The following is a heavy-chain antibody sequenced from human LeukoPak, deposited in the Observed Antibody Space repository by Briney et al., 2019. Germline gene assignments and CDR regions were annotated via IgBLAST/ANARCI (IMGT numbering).Heavy chain of an antibody. D-gene: IGHD3-10*01. CDR3: ARVSYYGSGSYSGNDY. V-gene: IGHV3-7*01. CDR2: INQDGSEK. Sequence: PGGSLRLSCGASGFTFDDYWMSWVRQAPGQGLEWVANINQDGSEKYYLDSAKGRFTISRDNARNSLYLQMGSLRAEDMAVYYCARVSYYGSGSYSGNDYWGQGTLVTVSS. J-gene: IGHJ4*02. CDR1: GFTFDDYW.